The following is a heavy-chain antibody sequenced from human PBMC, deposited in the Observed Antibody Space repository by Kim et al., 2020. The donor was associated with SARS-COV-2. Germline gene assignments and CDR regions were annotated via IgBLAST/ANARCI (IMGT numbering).Heavy chain of an antibody. J-gene: IGHJ4*02. V-gene: IGHV4-59*01. D-gene: IGHD6-19*01. CDR3: ASLTIYSSGWYPIDY. Sequence: PSLKSRVTISVATSKNQFSLKLSSVTAADTAVYYCASLTIYSSGWYPIDYWGQGTLVTVSS.